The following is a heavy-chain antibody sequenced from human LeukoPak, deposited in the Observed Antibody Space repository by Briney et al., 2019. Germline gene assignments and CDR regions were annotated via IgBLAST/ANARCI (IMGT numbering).Heavy chain of an antibody. D-gene: IGHD2-8*02. J-gene: IGHJ4*01. CDR2: VHSSGRT. CDR3: ARHDEECPGEYCFLLSFDY. Sequence: SETLSLTCTVSGGSINNFYWSWIRQSPGKGLEWIGYVHSSGRTDYNPSLRSRVSMSADTSKSQLSLRLPSVTAADTAVYFCARHDEECPGEYCFLLSFDYWGPGSLVTVSS. CDR1: GGSINNFY. V-gene: IGHV4-59*08.